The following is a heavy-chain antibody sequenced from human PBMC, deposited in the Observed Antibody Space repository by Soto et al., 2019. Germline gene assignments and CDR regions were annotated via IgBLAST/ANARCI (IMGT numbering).Heavy chain of an antibody. CDR3: AKARGGSWYDFDY. D-gene: IGHD6-13*01. V-gene: IGHV3-23*01. J-gene: IGHJ4*02. Sequence: DVQLLESGGGLEQPGGSLRLSCAASGFTFSTQAMSWVRQAPGTGLEWVSFISSSGDKTYYAHSVKGRFTISRDNSKNTLYLQMNSLRGEDTAVHYCAKARGGSWYDFDYWGQGTLVTVSS. CDR1: GFTFSTQA. CDR2: ISSSGDKT.